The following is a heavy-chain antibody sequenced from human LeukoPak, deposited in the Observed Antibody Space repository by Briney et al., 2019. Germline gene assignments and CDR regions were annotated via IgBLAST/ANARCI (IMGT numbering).Heavy chain of an antibody. Sequence: SETLSLTCTVSGGSISSYYWSWIRQPAGKGLEWIGRIYTSGSTNYNPSLKSRVTMSVDTSKNQFSLKLSSVTAADTAVYYCARHVSVFHYYYYMDVWGKGTTVTVSS. J-gene: IGHJ6*03. CDR2: IYTSGST. D-gene: IGHD3-10*01. V-gene: IGHV4-4*07. CDR1: GGSISSYY. CDR3: ARHVSVFHYYYYMDV.